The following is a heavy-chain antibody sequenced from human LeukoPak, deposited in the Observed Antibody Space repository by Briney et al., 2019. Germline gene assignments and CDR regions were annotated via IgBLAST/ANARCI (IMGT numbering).Heavy chain of an antibody. D-gene: IGHD3-10*01. V-gene: IGHV3-30*04. CDR3: ARSLMRPYFDY. Sequence: GGSLRLTCQVSGLTFRTYTMNWIRQAPGKGLEWVASMSLDGSDQFYADSVRGRFTISRDNSKNTLFLQMSGLRSDDTAVYYCARSLMRPYFDYWGQGTLVSVSS. CDR1: GLTFRTYT. CDR2: MSLDGSDQ. J-gene: IGHJ4*02.